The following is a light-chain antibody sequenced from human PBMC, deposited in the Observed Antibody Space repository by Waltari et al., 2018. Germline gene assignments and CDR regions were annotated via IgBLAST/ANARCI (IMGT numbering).Light chain of an antibody. Sequence: QSALTQPASVSGSPGQSITISCTGTRADVGHFDYVSWYQQYPGKAPKLMIYAVSNRPSGVSDRFSGSKSGSTASLTISGLQAEDEADYYCALYTSRGVFGGGTKLTVL. CDR1: RADVGHFDY. J-gene: IGLJ3*02. V-gene: IGLV2-14*03. CDR3: ALYTSRGV. CDR2: AVS.